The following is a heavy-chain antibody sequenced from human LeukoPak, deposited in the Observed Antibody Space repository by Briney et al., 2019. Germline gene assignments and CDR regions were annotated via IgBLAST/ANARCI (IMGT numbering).Heavy chain of an antibody. J-gene: IGHJ6*02. D-gene: IGHD1-1*01. Sequence: PGRSLRLSCTTSGFTFGDHAMGWVRQAPGKGLEWVGFIRSKAYRGTTEYAAAVKGRFTISRDDLNSIAYLQMNSPKIEDTAIYYCTRGPIQLWVHNGIDVWGQGTTVTVSS. V-gene: IGHV3-49*04. CDR2: IRSKAYRGTT. CDR3: TRGPIQLWVHNGIDV. CDR1: GFTFGDHA.